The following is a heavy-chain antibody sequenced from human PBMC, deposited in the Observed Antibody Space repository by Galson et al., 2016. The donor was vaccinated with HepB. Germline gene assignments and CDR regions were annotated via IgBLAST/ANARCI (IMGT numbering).Heavy chain of an antibody. CDR1: GFTFSDYA. D-gene: IGHD6-19*01. J-gene: IGHJ4*02. CDR2: ITYDGSVT. V-gene: IGHV3-30*04. CDR3: AREDPNIAVAALDY. Sequence: SLRLSCAASGFTFSDYAMHWVRQAPGKGLEWVAVITYDGSVTYYADSVKGRLTVSRDNSKNTLYLQLNSLRAEDTAVYYCAREDPNIAVAALDYWGQGTLVTVSS.